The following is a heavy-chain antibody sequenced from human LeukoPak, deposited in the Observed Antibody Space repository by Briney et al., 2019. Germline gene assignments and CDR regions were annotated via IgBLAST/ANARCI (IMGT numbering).Heavy chain of an antibody. CDR2: ISSSSSYI. CDR1: GFTFSSYS. J-gene: IGHJ4*02. Sequence: GGSLRLSCAASGFTFSSYSMNWVRQAPGKGLEWVSSISSSSSYIYYADSVKGRFTISRDNAKNSLYLQMNSLRAEDTAVYYCATALEQTHLDTAMVEGDYWGQGTLVTVSS. CDR3: ATALEQTHLDTAMVEGDY. D-gene: IGHD5-18*01. V-gene: IGHV3-21*01.